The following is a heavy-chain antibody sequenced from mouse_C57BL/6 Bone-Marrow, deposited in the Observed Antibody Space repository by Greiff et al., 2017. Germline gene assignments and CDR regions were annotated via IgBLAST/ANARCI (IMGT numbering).Heavy chain of an antibody. CDR3: ARDGYYPHWFAY. D-gene: IGHD2-3*01. J-gene: IGHJ3*01. CDR2: IDPSDSYT. CDR1: GYTFTSYW. V-gene: IGHV1-69*01. Sequence: VQLQQPGAELVMPGASVKLSCKASGYTFTSYWMHWVKQRPGQGLEWIGEIDPSDSYTNYNQKFKGKSTLTVDKSSSTAYMQLSSLTSEDSAVYYCARDGYYPHWFAYWGQGTLVTVSS.